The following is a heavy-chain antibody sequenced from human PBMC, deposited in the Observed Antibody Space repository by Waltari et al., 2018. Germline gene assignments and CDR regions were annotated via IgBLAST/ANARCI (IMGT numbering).Heavy chain of an antibody. CDR3: ARSFGGVILDAFDI. J-gene: IGHJ3*02. Sequence: VQLVESGGGLVQPGRSLRLSCTASGFTFGDYAMSWVRQAPGKGLEWIVIIYHSWGTYDTPSRKSRFTISVDTSKNQFSLKLSSVTAADTAVYYCARSFGGVILDAFDIWGQGTMVTVSS. V-gene: IGHV4-38-2*02. CDR1: GFTFGDYA. D-gene: IGHD3-16*02. CDR2: IYHSWGT.